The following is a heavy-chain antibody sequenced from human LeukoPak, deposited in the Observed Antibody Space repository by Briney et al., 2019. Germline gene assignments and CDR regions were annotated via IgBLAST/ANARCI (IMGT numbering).Heavy chain of an antibody. CDR2: ISGSGGST. CDR3: ARAELIDY. Sequence: GGSLRLSCAASGFTFSSYAMSWVRQAPGKGLEWVSAISGSGGSTYYADSVKGRFAISRDNAKNSLYLQMNSLRAEDTAVYYCARAELIDYWGQGTLVTVSS. J-gene: IGHJ4*02. V-gene: IGHV3-23*01. CDR1: GFTFSSYA. D-gene: IGHD1-14*01.